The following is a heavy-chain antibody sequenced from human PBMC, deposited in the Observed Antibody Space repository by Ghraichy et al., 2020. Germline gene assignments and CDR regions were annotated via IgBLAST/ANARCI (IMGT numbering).Heavy chain of an antibody. CDR2: IIPIFGTA. V-gene: IGHV1-69*13. J-gene: IGHJ4*02. CDR3: ARETRGSGWSRPPMGYFDY. D-gene: IGHD6-19*01. CDR1: GGTFSSYA. Sequence: SVKVSCKASGGTFSSYAISWVRQAPGQGLEWMGGIIPIFGTANYAQKFQGRVTITADESTSTAYMELSSLRSEDTAVYYCARETRGSGWSRPPMGYFDYWGQGTLVTVSS.